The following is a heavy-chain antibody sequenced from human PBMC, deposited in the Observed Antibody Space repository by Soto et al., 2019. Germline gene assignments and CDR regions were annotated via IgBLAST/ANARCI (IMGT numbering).Heavy chain of an antibody. CDR1: GFTFSSYG. D-gene: IGHD2-2*01. J-gene: IGHJ6*02. V-gene: IGHV3-30*18. Sequence: GGSLRLSCAASGFTFSSYGMHWVRQAPGKGLEWVAVISYDGSNKYYADSVKGRFTISRDNSKNTLYLQMNSLRAEDTAVYYCAKDLYSTPPSLMDVWGQGTTVTVS. CDR3: AKDLYSTPPSLMDV. CDR2: ISYDGSNK.